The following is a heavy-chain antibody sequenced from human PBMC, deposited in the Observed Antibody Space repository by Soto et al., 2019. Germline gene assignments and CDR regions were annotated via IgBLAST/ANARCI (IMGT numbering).Heavy chain of an antibody. CDR2: IYWDDDK. CDR1: GFSLNTSGVG. D-gene: IGHD3-16*01. V-gene: IGHV2-5*02. CDR3: AHWPSWGY. J-gene: IGHJ4*02. Sequence: QITLKESGPTLVKPTQTLTLTCTFSGFSLNTSGVGVGWIRQPPGKALEWLALIYWDDDKPYSPSLKSRLTITTDTSKNQVVLTMTTMDPVDTATYYCAHWPSWGYWGQGTLVTISS.